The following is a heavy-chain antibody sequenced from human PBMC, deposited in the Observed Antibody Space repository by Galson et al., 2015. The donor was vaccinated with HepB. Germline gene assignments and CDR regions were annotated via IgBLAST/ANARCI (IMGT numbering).Heavy chain of an antibody. V-gene: IGHV3-48*03. J-gene: IGHJ4*02. CDR2: ISSGGNTI. Sequence: SLRLSCAASGFSFSRYEMNWVRQAPGKGLEWVSYISSGGNTIYYADSVKGRFTISRDDAKSSLYLQMNSLRAEDTAVYYCARWAFDYWGQGTLVTVSS. CDR1: GFSFSRYE. CDR3: ARWAFDY. D-gene: IGHD4-23*01.